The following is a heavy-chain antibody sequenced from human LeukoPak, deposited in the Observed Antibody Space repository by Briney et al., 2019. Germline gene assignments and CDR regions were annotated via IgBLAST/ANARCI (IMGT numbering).Heavy chain of an antibody. Sequence: GGPLRLSCAASGFTFSIHAMSWVRQAPGKGLEWVAVISYDGSNKYYADSVKGRFTISRDNSKNTLYLQMNSLRTEATAVYYCAKDSGNPGSFDYWGQGTLVTVSS. CDR3: AKDSGNPGSFDY. J-gene: IGHJ4*02. D-gene: IGHD1-26*01. CDR2: ISYDGSNK. V-gene: IGHV3-30*18. CDR1: GFTFSIHA.